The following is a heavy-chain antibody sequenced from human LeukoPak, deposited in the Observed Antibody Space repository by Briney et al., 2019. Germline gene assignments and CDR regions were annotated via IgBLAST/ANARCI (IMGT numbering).Heavy chain of an antibody. D-gene: IGHD3-10*01. CDR2: ISTDNGNT. J-gene: IGHJ6*02. Sequence: ASVKVSCKASGFTFTSHGISWVRQAPGQGLEWMGWISTDNGNTNSAQNLQGRVTMTTDTSTTTAYMELSSLTSDDTAVYYCAREIPWGPGIYGMDVWGQGTTVTVSS. CDR3: AREIPWGPGIYGMDV. CDR1: GFTFTSHG. V-gene: IGHV1-18*01.